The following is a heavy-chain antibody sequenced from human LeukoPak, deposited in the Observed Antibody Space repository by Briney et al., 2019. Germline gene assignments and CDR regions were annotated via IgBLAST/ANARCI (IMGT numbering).Heavy chain of an antibody. D-gene: IGHD5-12*01. CDR3: ARDRNIVAYFDY. CDR2: ISYDGSNK. CDR1: GFTFSSYA. J-gene: IGHJ4*02. V-gene: IGHV3-30*01. Sequence: GGSLRLSCAASGFTFSSYAMHWVRQAPGKGLEWVAVISYDGSNKYYADSVKGRFTISRDNSKSTLYLQMNSLSAEDTAVYYCARDRNIVAYFDYWGQGTLVTVSS.